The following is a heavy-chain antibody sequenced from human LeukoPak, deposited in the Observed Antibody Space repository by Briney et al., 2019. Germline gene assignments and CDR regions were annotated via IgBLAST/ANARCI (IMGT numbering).Heavy chain of an antibody. CDR2: ISSSSSYI. V-gene: IGHV3-21*01. D-gene: IGHD6-19*01. J-gene: IGHJ5*02. CDR3: ARDQWPAGGIAVASWFDP. CDR1: GFTFSSYS. Sequence: GGSLRLSCAASGFTFSSYSMNWVRQAPGKGLGWVSSISSSSSYIYYADSVKGRFTISRDNAKNSLYLQMNSLRAEDTAVYYCARDQWPAGGIAVASWFDPWGQGTLVTVSS.